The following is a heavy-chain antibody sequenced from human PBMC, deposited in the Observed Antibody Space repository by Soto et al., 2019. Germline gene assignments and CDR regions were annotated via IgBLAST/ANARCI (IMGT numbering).Heavy chain of an antibody. CDR2: IIPIFGTA. CDR3: AREASKRWLQSIVN. Sequence: SVKVSCKASGGTFSSYAISWVRQAPGQGLEWMGGIIPIFGTANYAQKFQGRVTITADESTSTAYMELSSLRSEDTAVYCCAREASKRWLQSIVNGGQGTLVTVS. J-gene: IGHJ4*02. CDR1: GGTFSSYA. V-gene: IGHV1-69*13. D-gene: IGHD3-22*01.